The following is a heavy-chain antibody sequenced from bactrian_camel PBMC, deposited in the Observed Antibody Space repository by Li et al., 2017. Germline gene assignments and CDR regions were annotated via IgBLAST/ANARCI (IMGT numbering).Heavy chain of an antibody. CDR2: IYTISRRT. Sequence: HVQLVESGGGSVQAGGSLRLSCVASRYPYRNPCMAWFRQTPGKEREGVACIYTISRRTYYADSVKGRFTLSKDNANHTLYLQMNSLKPEDSAMYYCEADLIGTTTEGWFAFTDAKYWGQGTQVTVS. D-gene: IGHD5*01. V-gene: IGHV3S1*01. CDR1: RYPYRNPC. CDR3: EADLIGTTTEGWFAFTDAKY. J-gene: IGHJ4*01.